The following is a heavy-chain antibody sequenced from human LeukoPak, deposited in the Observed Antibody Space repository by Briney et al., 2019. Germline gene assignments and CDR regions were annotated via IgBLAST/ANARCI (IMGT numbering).Heavy chain of an antibody. CDR2: IYHSGST. CDR3: ARGHDGYSSSWYATPYGY. Sequence: SETLSLTCAVSGYSISSGYYWGWIRQPPGKGLEWIGSIYHSGSTYYNPSLKSRVTISVDTSKNQFSLKLSSVTAADTAVYYCARGHDGYSSSWYATPYGYWGQGTLVTVSS. V-gene: IGHV4-38-2*01. D-gene: IGHD6-13*01. J-gene: IGHJ4*02. CDR1: GYSISSGYY.